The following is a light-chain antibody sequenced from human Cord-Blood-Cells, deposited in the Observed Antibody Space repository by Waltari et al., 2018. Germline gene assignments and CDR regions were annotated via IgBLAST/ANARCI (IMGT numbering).Light chain of an antibody. CDR1: QSVLYSSNNKTY. V-gene: IGKV4-1*01. J-gene: IGKJ2*01. CDR3: QQYYSTPYT. CDR2: WAS. Sequence: DIVMTQSPDSLAVCLGERATINCTPSQSVLYSSNNKTYLAWYQQKPGQPPKLLIDWASTRESGVPDRFSGSGSGTDFTLTIRSRQAEVVAVYYCQQYYSTPYTVGQGTKPEIK.